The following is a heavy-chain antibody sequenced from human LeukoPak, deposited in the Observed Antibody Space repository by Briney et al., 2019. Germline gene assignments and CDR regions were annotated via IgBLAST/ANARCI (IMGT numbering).Heavy chain of an antibody. D-gene: IGHD2-15*01. J-gene: IGHJ4*02. CDR1: GFTFSSYA. CDR2: ISGSGSST. V-gene: IGHV3-23*01. Sequence: GGSLRLSCAASGFTFSSYAMSWVRQAPGKGLEWVSAISGSGSSTYYADSVKGRFTISRDNSKNTLYLQMNSLRAEDTAVYYCAKSLRGVRVFRIEYYFDYWGQGTLVTVSS. CDR3: AKSLRGVRVFRIEYYFDY.